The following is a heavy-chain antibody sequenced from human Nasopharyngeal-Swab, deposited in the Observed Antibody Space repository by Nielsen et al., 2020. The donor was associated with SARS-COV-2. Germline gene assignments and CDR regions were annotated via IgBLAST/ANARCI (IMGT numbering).Heavy chain of an antibody. CDR2: ISSSSSYI. Sequence: GESLEIYCAASGGTFSCYSLYWVLQAAGKGLGWVSSISSSSSYIYYADSVKGRFTISRDNPDNSLYLQMNSLRAEDTAVYYCARADSSSWYFDYWGQGTLVTVSS. D-gene: IGHD6-13*01. J-gene: IGHJ4*02. V-gene: IGHV3-21*01. CDR1: GGTFSCYS. CDR3: ARADSSSWYFDY.